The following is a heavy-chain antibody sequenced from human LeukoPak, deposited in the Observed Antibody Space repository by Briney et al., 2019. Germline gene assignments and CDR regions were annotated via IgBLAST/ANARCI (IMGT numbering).Heavy chain of an antibody. Sequence: ASVKVSCKASGYTFNGYYMHWVRQAPGQGLEWMGWINPNSGGTNYAQKFQGRVTMTRDTSISTAYMELSRLRSDDTAVYYCARVGDAPYYYDSSGYYYSYWGQGTLVTVSS. V-gene: IGHV1-2*02. CDR3: ARVGDAPYYYDSSGYYYSY. CDR2: INPNSGGT. CDR1: GYTFNGYY. D-gene: IGHD3-22*01. J-gene: IGHJ4*02.